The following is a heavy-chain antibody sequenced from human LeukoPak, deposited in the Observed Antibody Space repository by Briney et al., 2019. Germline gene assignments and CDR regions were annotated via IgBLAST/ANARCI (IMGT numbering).Heavy chain of an antibody. J-gene: IGHJ4*02. V-gene: IGHV1-2*02. D-gene: IGHD4-17*01. CDR2: INPNSGGT. Sequence: ASVKVSCKASGYTFTGYYMHWVRQAPGQGLEWMGWINPNSGGTNYAQKFQGRVTMTRDTSISTAYMELSRLRSDDTAVYYCARDEYGDYVWVAYWGQGTLVTVSS. CDR3: ARDEYGDYVWVAY. CDR1: GYTFTGYY.